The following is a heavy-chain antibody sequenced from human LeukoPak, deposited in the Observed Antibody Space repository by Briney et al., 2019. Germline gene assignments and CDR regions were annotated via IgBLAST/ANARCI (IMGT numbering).Heavy chain of an antibody. J-gene: IGHJ6*03. D-gene: IGHD1-1*01. CDR3: ERAESWTGTTDYYYMDV. CDR2: MNPNSGNT. Sequence: ASVKVSCKASGYTFTSYDINWVRQATGQGLEWMGWMNPNSGNTGYAQKFQGRVTMTRNTSISTAYMELSSLRSEDTAVYYCERAESWTGTTDYYYMDVWGKGTTVTVSS. CDR1: GYTFTSYD. V-gene: IGHV1-8*01.